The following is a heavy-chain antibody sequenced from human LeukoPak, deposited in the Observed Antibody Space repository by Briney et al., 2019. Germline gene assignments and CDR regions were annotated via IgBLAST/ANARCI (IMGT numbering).Heavy chain of an antibody. CDR3: ARHRPGSRVFVGATVSYFDY. CDR2: IYYSGST. CDR1: GGSISSSSYY. Sequence: EPSETLSLTCTVSGGSISSSSYYWGWIRQPPGKGLEWIGSIYYSGSTYYNPSLKSRVTISVDTSKNQFSLKLSSVTAADTAVYYCARHRPGSRVFVGATVSYFDYWGQGTLVTVSS. V-gene: IGHV4-39*01. D-gene: IGHD1-26*01. J-gene: IGHJ4*02.